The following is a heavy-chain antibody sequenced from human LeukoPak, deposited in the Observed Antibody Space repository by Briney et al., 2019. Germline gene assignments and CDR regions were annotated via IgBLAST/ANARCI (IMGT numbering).Heavy chain of an antibody. CDR1: GGSISSGSYY. V-gene: IGHV4-61*02. CDR3: ARSLRVGYCSTTSCNWFDP. CDR2: IYTSGST. Sequence: PSQTLSLTCTVSGGSISSGSYYWSWIRQPAGKGLEWIGRIYTSGSTNYNPSLKSRATISVDTSKNQFSLKLSSVTAADTAVYYCARSLRVGYCSTTSCNWFDPWGQGTLVTVSS. D-gene: IGHD2-2*03. J-gene: IGHJ5*02.